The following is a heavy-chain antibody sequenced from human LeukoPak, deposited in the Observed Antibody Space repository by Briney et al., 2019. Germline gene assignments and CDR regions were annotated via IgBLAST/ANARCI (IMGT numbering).Heavy chain of an antibody. CDR2: IKSKTDGGTT. J-gene: IGHJ4*02. V-gene: IGHV3-15*01. Sequence: GGSLRLSCAASGFTFSNAWMSWVRQAPGKGLEWVGRIKSKTDGGTTDYAAPVKGRFTISRDDSKNTLYLQMNSLKTEDTAVYYCTTDQEYSYGHDYWGQGTLVTVSS. D-gene: IGHD5-18*01. CDR3: TTDQEYSYGHDY. CDR1: GFTFSNAW.